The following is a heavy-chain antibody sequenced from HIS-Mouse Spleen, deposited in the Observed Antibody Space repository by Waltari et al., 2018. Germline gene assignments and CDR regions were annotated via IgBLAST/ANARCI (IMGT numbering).Heavy chain of an antibody. V-gene: IGHV4-34*01. CDR1: GGSFSGYY. CDR3: ARGRSPATVTIGYYFDY. D-gene: IGHD4-17*01. Sequence: QVQLQQWGAGLLKPSETLSLTCAVYGGSFSGYYWSWIRQPPGKGLEWFGEITHSGSTNYNPSLKSRVTISVDTSKNQFSLKLRSVTAADTAVYYCARGRSPATVTIGYYFDYWGQGTLVTVSS. CDR2: ITHSGST. J-gene: IGHJ4*02.